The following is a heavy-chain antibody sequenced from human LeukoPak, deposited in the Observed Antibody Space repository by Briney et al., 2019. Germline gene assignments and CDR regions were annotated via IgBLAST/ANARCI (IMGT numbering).Heavy chain of an antibody. CDR2: ISGSGGST. CDR3: AKGQTEEYQLLIYYYYYGMDV. D-gene: IGHD2-2*01. Sequence: PGGSLRLSRAASGFTFSSYAMSWARQAPGKGLEWVSAISGSGGSTYYADSVKGRFTISRDNSKNTLYLQMNSLRAEDTVVYYCAKGQTEEYQLLIYYYYYGMDVRGQGTTVTVSS. V-gene: IGHV3-23*01. CDR1: GFTFSSYA. J-gene: IGHJ6*02.